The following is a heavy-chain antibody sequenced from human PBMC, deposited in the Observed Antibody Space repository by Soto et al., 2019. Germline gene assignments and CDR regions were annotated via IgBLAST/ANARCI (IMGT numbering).Heavy chain of an antibody. CDR2: ISYDGSNK. J-gene: IGHJ3*02. Sequence: GGSLRLSCAASGFTFSSYAMHWVRQAPGKGLEWVAVISYDGSNKYYADSVKGRFTISRDNSKNTLYLQMNSLRAKDTAVYYCAKDLEYSSPGDAFDIWGQGTMVTVSS. CDR1: GFTFSSYA. D-gene: IGHD6-6*01. V-gene: IGHV3-30-3*01. CDR3: AKDLEYSSPGDAFDI.